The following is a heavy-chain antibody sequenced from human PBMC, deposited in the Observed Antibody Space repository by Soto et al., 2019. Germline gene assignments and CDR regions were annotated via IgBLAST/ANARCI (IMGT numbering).Heavy chain of an antibody. V-gene: IGHV4-34*01. D-gene: IGHD2-2*02. Sequence: SETLSLTCAVYGGSFSGYYWSWIRQPPGKGLEWIGEINHSGSTNYNPSLKSRVTISVDTSKNQFSLKLSSVTAADTAVYYCARGGPIVVVPAAIENWFDPWGQGTLVTVSS. J-gene: IGHJ5*02. CDR3: ARGGPIVVVPAAIENWFDP. CDR1: GGSFSGYY. CDR2: INHSGST.